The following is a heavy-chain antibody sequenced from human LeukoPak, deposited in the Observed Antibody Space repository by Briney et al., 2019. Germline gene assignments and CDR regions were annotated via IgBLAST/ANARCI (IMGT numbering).Heavy chain of an antibody. CDR3: ARGRGYCSSTSCYIDY. D-gene: IGHD2-2*01. CDR2: INWNGGST. CDR1: GFTFDDYG. V-gene: IGHV3-20*04. J-gene: IGHJ4*02. Sequence: RTGGSLRLSCAASGFTFDDYGMSWVRQAPGKGLEWVSGINWNGGSTGYADSVKGRFTISRDNAKNSLYLQMNSLRAEDTAVYYCARGRGYCSSTSCYIDYWGQGTLVTVSS.